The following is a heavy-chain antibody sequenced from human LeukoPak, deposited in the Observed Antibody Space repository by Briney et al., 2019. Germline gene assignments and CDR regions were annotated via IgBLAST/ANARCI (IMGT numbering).Heavy chain of an antibody. CDR3: ARPPDSSGYYWGY. V-gene: IGHV3-30-3*01. J-gene: IGHJ4*02. D-gene: IGHD3-22*01. CDR1: GFTFSSYA. CDR2: ISYDGSNK. Sequence: GRSPRLSCAASGFTFSSYAMHWVRQAPGKVLEWVAVISYDGSNKYYADSVKGRFTISRDNSKNTLYLQMNSLRAEDTAVYYCARPPDSSGYYWGYWGQGTLVTVSS.